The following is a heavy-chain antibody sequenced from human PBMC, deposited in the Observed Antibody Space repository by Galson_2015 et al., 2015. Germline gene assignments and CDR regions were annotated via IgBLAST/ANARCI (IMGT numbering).Heavy chain of an antibody. D-gene: IGHD3-3*01. V-gene: IGHV3-48*02. CDR1: GFTFSSYS. J-gene: IGHJ5*02. CDR3: ARDLIKDFGVARTPGFDP. Sequence: SLRLSCAASGFTFSSYSMNWVRQAPGKGLEWVSYISSSSSTIYYADSVKGRFTISRDNAKNSLYLQMNSLRDEDTAVYYCARDLIKDFGVARTPGFDPWGQGTLVTVSS. CDR2: ISSSSSTI.